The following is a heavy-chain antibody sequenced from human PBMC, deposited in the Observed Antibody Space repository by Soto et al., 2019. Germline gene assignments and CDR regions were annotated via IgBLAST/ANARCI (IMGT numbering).Heavy chain of an antibody. CDR3: ARGPAVHGTTGDY. J-gene: IGHJ4*02. CDR2: IYIDGST. V-gene: IGHV3-53*04. D-gene: IGHD1-7*01. Sequence: GGSLRLSCAASGFTVSSNYMSWVRQAPGKGLEWVSVIYIDGSTYYADSVKGRFTISRHISENTLYLQMNSLRGEDTAVYYCARGPAVHGTTGDYWGQGTLVTVSS. CDR1: GFTVSSNY.